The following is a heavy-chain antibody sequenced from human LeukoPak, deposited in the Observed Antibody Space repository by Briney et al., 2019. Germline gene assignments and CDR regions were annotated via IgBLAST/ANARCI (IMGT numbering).Heavy chain of an antibody. Sequence: GAFLRLSCAASGFTFSSYAMSWVRQAPGKGLEWVSAISGSGGSTYYADSVKGRFTISRDNSKNTLYLQMNSLRAEDTAVYYCAKDGPQVSAMDVWGQGTTVTVSS. CDR3: AKDGPQVSAMDV. V-gene: IGHV3-23*01. D-gene: IGHD3-16*02. J-gene: IGHJ6*02. CDR1: GFTFSSYA. CDR2: ISGSGGST.